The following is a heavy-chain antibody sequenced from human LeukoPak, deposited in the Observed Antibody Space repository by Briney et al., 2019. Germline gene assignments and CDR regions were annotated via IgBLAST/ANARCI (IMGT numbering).Heavy chain of an antibody. V-gene: IGHV3-30*02. CDR2: IRYDGSNK. Sequence: GGSLRLSCAASGFTFSSYGMHWVRQAPGKGLGWVAFIRYDGSNKYYADSVKGRFTISRDNAKNSLYLQMKSLRAEDTAVYYCARGKTSQNIVTRKTYNWFDPWGQGTLVTVSS. CDR3: ARGKTSQNIVTRKTYNWFDP. CDR1: GFTFSSYG. J-gene: IGHJ5*02. D-gene: IGHD2/OR15-2a*01.